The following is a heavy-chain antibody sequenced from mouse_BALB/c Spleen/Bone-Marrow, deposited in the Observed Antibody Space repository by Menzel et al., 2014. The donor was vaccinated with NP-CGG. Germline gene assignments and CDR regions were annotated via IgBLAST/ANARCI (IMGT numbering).Heavy chain of an antibody. J-gene: IGHJ2*01. CDR1: GYTFTDHY. V-gene: IGHV1-77*01. Sequence: QVQLQQSGAELARPGASVKLSCKASGYTFTDHYINWVKQRTGQGLEWIGEIYPGSGNTYYNEKFKGKATLTADKSSSTAYMQLSSLTSEDSAVYFCARRGYFDYWGQGTTLTVSS. CDR2: IYPGSGNT. CDR3: ARRGYFDY.